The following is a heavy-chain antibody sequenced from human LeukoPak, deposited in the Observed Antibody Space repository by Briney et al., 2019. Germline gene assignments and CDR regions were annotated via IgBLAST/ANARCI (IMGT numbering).Heavy chain of an antibody. V-gene: IGHV1-18*01. Sequence: ASVKGSCKASGYTFTSFGISWVRQAPGQGLEWMGWISVYNTYYSQKLQGRVTVTADTSTSTAYMELRSLRSDDTAVYYCARDLGGSYCFDCWGQGTLVTVSS. J-gene: IGHJ4*02. D-gene: IGHD1-26*01. CDR2: ISVYNT. CDR1: GYTFTSFG. CDR3: ARDLGGSYCFDC.